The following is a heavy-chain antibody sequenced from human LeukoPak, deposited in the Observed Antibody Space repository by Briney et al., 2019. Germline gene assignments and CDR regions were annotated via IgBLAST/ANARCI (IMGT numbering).Heavy chain of an antibody. CDR2: ISAYNGNT. D-gene: IGHD5-12*01. CDR3: ARDQGIYNHRIIDS. Sequence: VASVKVSCKASGFTFSSYSISWVRQAPGQGLEWMGWISAYNGNTNFAQEFQGRVTMTTDTSTSTASMELRSLRSDDTPVYYCARDQGIYNHRIIDSWGQGTLVTVSS. J-gene: IGHJ4*02. V-gene: IGHV1-18*01. CDR1: GFTFSSYS.